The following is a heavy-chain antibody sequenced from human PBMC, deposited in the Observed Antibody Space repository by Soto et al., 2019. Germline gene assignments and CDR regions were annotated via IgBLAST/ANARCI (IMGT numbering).Heavy chain of an antibody. CDR1: GCSISSSNW. V-gene: IGHV4-4*02. CDR2: IYHSGST. Sequence: XETLSLTCAVSGCSISSSNWWSWVRQPPVKGLEWIGEIYHSGSTNYNPSLKSRVTISVDKSKNQFSLKLSSVTAADTAVYYCASFGGATSDYYYGMDVWGQGTTVTVSS. D-gene: IGHD1-26*01. J-gene: IGHJ6*02. CDR3: ASFGGATSDYYYGMDV.